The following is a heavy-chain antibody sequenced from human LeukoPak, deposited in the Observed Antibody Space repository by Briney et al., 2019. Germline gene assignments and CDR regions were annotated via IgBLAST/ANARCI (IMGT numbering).Heavy chain of an antibody. CDR2: INPNSGGT. V-gene: IGHV1-2*02. CDR1: GYTFTGYY. CDR3: ARVPDYYDSSGYYFRRRYFDY. J-gene: IGHJ4*02. Sequence: ASVTVSCKASGYTFTGYYMHWVRQAPGQGLEWMGWINPNSGGTNYAQKFQGRVTMTRDTSISTAYMELSRLRSDDTAVYYCARVPDYYDSSGYYFRRRYFDYWGQGTLVTVSS. D-gene: IGHD3-22*01.